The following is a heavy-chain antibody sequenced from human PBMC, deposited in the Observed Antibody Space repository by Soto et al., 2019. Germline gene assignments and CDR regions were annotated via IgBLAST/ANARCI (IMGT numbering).Heavy chain of an antibody. CDR1: GFTFSSYG. J-gene: IGHJ4*02. Sequence: QVQLVESGGGVVQPGRSLRLSCAASGFTFSSYGMHWVRQAPGKGLEWVAVISYDGSNKYYADSVKGRFTISRDNSKNTLYLQMNSLRAEDTAVYYCAKVGRGNRPVDYWGQGTLVTVSP. D-gene: IGHD2-15*01. CDR2: ISYDGSNK. CDR3: AKVGRGNRPVDY. V-gene: IGHV3-30*18.